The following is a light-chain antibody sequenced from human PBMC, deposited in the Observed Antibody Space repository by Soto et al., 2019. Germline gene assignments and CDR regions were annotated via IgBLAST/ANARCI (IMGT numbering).Light chain of an antibody. Sequence: QSVLTQPASVSGSPGQSITISCTGTSSDVGGYQYVSWYQQHPGKAPKLMIYDVSNRPSGVSDRFSGSKSDDTASLTISGLQAEDEADYYCSSFTGSSTLYVFGIGTKLTVL. V-gene: IGLV2-14*01. CDR1: SSDVGGYQY. CDR3: SSFTGSSTLYV. CDR2: DVS. J-gene: IGLJ1*01.